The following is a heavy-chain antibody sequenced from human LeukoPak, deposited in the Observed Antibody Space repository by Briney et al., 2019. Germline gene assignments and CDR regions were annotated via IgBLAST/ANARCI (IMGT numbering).Heavy chain of an antibody. Sequence: ASVKVSCKASGYTFTSYGISWVRQAPGQGLEWMGRILPTVDITNYAQKFQGRLSITADTSTSTAYVELRSLRSEDTAVYFCVTIDFFGSGSQLDYWGQGALVTVSS. CDR2: ILPTVDIT. J-gene: IGHJ4*02. CDR1: GYTFTSYG. CDR3: VTIDFFGSGSQLDY. D-gene: IGHD3-10*01. V-gene: IGHV1-69*04.